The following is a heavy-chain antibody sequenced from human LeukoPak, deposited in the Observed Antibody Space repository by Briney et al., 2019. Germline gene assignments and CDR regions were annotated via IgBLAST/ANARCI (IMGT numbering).Heavy chain of an antibody. V-gene: IGHV1-8*03. Sequence: ASVKVSCKASGYTFTGYDINWVRQATGQGLEWMGWMNPNSGNTGYAQKFQGRVTITRDTSISTAYMELSSLRSEDTAVYYCARGRSHGGFDPWGQGTLVTVSS. CDR1: GYTFTGYD. CDR2: MNPNSGNT. J-gene: IGHJ5*02. CDR3: ARGRSHGGFDP.